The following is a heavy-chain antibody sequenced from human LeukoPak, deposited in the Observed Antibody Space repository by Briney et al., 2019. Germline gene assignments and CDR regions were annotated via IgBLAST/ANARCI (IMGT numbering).Heavy chain of an antibody. V-gene: IGHV5-51*01. J-gene: IGHJ4*02. CDR2: IYPGDSDT. D-gene: IGHD6-6*01. CDR1: GYSFTSYW. CDR3: ARGARIAARPYYFDY. Sequence: GEPLKISCKGSGYSFTSYWIGWVRQMPGKGLEWMGIIYPGDSDTRYSPSFQGQVTISADKSISTAYLQWSSLKASDTAMYYCARGARIAARPYYFDYWGQGTLVTVSS.